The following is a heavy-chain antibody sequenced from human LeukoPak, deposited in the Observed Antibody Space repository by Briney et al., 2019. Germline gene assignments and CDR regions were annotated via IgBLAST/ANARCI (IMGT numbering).Heavy chain of an antibody. CDR2: IYPGEGIYATATT. V-gene: IGHV4-4*07. J-gene: IGHJ4*02. CDR1: GVSISAYY. CDR3: ARGQWFGELLSYFDY. D-gene: IGHD3-10*01. Sequence: SETLSLTCSVSGVSISAYYWSWIRQSAGNRLEWIGRIYPGEGIYATATTYYNPSLKSRVTISVDTSKNQFSLKLSSVTAADTAVYYCARGQWFGELLSYFDYWGQGTLVTVSS.